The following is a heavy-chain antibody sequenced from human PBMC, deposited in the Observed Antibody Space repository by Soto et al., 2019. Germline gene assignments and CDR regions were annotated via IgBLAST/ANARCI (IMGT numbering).Heavy chain of an antibody. CDR3: AKWEGLGSDYYYYAVDV. CDR2: IYHSGYT. V-gene: IGHV4-31*03. Sequence: SETLSLTCTVSGGSISSGGYYWTWIRQHPGKGLEWIAYIYHSGYTFYNPSLKSRVTMSVDTSKNQFSLKLRSVTAADTAVYYCAKWEGLGSDYYYYAVDVWGQGTTVTVSS. CDR1: GGSISSGGYY. J-gene: IGHJ6*02. D-gene: IGHD1-26*01.